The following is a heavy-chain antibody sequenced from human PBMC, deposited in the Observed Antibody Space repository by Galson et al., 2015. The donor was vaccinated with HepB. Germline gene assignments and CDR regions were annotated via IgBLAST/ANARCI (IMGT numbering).Heavy chain of an antibody. J-gene: IGHJ2*01. CDR1: GFPFSNYS. V-gene: IGHV3-21*01. CDR3: AREGDCGGDCFKPHGRPWYLDL. CDR2: ISYSSRYI. D-gene: IGHD2-21*02. Sequence: SLRLYCAASGFPFSNYSMNWVRQAPGKGLECVSSISYSSRYIYYADSVKGRFTISRDNAKNALYLQMNSLRAEDTAVYYCAREGDCGGDCFKPHGRPWYLDLWGRGTLVTVSS.